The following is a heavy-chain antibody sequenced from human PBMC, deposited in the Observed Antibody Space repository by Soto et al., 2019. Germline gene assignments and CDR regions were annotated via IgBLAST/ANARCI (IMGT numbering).Heavy chain of an antibody. V-gene: IGHV4-34*01. D-gene: IGHD3-10*01. CDR3: ATSFWFRTQPEI. CDR2: ISPSGTT. Sequence: QVQLQQWGAGLLKPSETLSLSCAVSGGSFRDNYWTWFRQPPGKGLEWIGEISPSGTTKYTPSLQCRATIPVDSPNTTIALMASSVPAADSAANYCATSFWFRTQPEIWGQGALVTVSS. J-gene: IGHJ4*02. CDR1: GGSFRDNY.